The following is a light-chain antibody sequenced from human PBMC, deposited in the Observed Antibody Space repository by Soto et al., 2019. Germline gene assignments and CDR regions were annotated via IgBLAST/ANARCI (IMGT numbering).Light chain of an antibody. Sequence: SYELTQPPSVSVAPGQTATVTWGGRIIGSKSVHWNQQKPGQAPVLVVHDDSDRPSGIPGRFSGSNSGDTATLTISGVEAGDEADYYCQVWDRSSNHWVFGGGTKLTVL. CDR2: DDS. CDR1: IIGSKS. J-gene: IGLJ3*02. V-gene: IGLV3-21*02. CDR3: QVWDRSSNHWV.